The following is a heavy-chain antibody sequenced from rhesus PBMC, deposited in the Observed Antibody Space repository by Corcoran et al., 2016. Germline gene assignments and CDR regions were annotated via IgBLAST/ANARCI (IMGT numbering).Heavy chain of an antibody. CDR3: ARGSNWYFDN. V-gene: IGHV4-99*02. CDR2: IIGFSGCT. Sequence: QVQLQESGPGLGKPSETLSLTCAVSGYSISSGYYWGWIRQPPGKGLEYIGYIIGFSGCTYYNPSLKSRVSISKDTSKNHCSLKLRSVTAADTAVYYCARGSNWYFDNWGQGALVTVSS. D-gene: IGHD1-26*01. J-gene: IGHJ4*01. CDR1: GYSISSGYY.